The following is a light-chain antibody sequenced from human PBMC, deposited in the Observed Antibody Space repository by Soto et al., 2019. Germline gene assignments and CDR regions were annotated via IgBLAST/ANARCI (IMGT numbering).Light chain of an antibody. CDR3: SSYSSTKTRV. CDR1: SSDVGNYNY. V-gene: IGLV2-14*01. CDR2: EVR. Sequence: QSALTQAASVSVSPGQSITISCTRTSSDVGNYNYVSWYQHHPGKAPKVMIYEVRNRPSGVSNRFSGSKSGNTASLTISGLQAEDEADYYCSSYSSTKTRVFGTGTKVTVL. J-gene: IGLJ1*01.